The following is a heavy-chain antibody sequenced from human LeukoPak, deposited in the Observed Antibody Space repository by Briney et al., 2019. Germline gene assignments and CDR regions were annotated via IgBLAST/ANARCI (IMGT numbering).Heavy chain of an antibody. Sequence: SETLSLTCAVHGESFSAYFWSWIRQVPGKGLEWIGEIDHRGSSNYNPPLKSRATISVDTSKNHLSLSLTSVTAADTAVYYCATRSSTLTAARCFDDWGQGTVVTVSS. CDR3: ATRSSTLTAARCFDD. CDR2: IDHRGSS. J-gene: IGHJ4*03. D-gene: IGHD6-6*01. V-gene: IGHV4-34*01. CDR1: GESFSAYF.